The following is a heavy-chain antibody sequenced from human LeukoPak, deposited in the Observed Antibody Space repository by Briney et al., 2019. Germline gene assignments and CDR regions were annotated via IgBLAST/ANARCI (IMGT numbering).Heavy chain of an antibody. CDR1: GYIFTSYD. D-gene: IGHD3-10*01. CDR3: ARLLGRGILARRWFDP. CDR2: MNPNSGNT. J-gene: IGHJ5*02. V-gene: IGHV1-8*01. Sequence: GASVKVSCKASGYIFTSYDINWVRQATGQGLEWMGWMNPNSGNTGYAQKFQGRVTMTRNTSISTAYMELSSLRSEDTAVYYCARLLGRGILARRWFDPWGQGTLVTVSS.